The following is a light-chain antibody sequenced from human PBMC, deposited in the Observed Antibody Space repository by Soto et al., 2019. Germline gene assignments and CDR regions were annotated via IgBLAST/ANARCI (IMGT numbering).Light chain of an antibody. CDR3: QQYNNWPKT. CDR1: QTVSRNN. CDR2: GAS. J-gene: IGKJ1*01. Sequence: IVLTQSPGTLSLSPGERATLSCRASQTVSRNNLAWYQQKPGQAPRLLIYGASTRATGIPARFSGSGSGTEFTLTISSLQSEDFAVYYCQQYNNWPKTFGQGTKVDIK. V-gene: IGKV3-15*01.